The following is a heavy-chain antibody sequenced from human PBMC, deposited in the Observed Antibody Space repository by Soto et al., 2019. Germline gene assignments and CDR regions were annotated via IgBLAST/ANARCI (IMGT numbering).Heavy chain of an antibody. Sequence: EVHLLESGGGLVQPGGSLRLSCAASGFTFSNYGMSWVRQAPGRGLEWVSGIGGGADNTYYADSVQGRFTISRDNSKNTLYLQMNSLRAEDTAVYYCARGHRYYYDSSGYYGEWWYFDLWGRGTLVTVSS. CDR2: IGGGADNT. CDR1: GFTFSNYG. CDR3: ARGHRYYYDSSGYYGEWWYFDL. V-gene: IGHV3-23*01. J-gene: IGHJ2*01. D-gene: IGHD3-22*01.